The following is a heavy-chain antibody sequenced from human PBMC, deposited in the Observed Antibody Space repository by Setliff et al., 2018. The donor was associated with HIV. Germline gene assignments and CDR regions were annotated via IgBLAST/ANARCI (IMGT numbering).Heavy chain of an antibody. V-gene: IGHV4-38-2*02. CDR1: GGSISSYY. CDR2: IYHSGSS. Sequence: TLSLTCTVSGGSISSYYWGWIRQPPGKGLEWIGSIYHSGSSYYNPSLKSRVTISVDTSKNQFSLKLSSVTAADTAVYYCARLPGYSYGPFDYWGQGTLVTVSS. J-gene: IGHJ4*02. CDR3: ARLPGYSYGPFDY. D-gene: IGHD5-18*01.